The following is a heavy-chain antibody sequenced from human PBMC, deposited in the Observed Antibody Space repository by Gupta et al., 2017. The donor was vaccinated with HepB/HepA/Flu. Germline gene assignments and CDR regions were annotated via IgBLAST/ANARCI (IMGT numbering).Heavy chain of an antibody. V-gene: IGHV1-69*06. CDR2: IIPIFGTA. CDR3: ARDTRIAARSAGLDY. Sequence: QVQLVQSGAEVKKPGSSVKVSCKASGGTFSSYAISWVRQAPGQGLEWMGGIIPIFGTANYAQKFQGRVSITADKSTSTAYMELSSLRSEDTAVYYCARDTRIAARSAGLDYWGQGTLVTVSS. J-gene: IGHJ4*02. CDR1: GGTFSSYA. D-gene: IGHD6-6*01.